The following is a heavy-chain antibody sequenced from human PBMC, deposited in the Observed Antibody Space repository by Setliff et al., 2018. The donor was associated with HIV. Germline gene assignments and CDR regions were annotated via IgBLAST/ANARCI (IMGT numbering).Heavy chain of an antibody. D-gene: IGHD6-13*01. CDR1: GGSISSYY. CDR2: IYHSGIT. V-gene: IGHV4-59*12. Sequence: SETLSLTCTVSGGSISSYYWSWIRQPPGKGLEWIGYIYHSGITSYNPSLKSRFIMLIDTSQNQFSLKVNSVTAADTAVYYCARGIAAAVGAFDIWGQGTMVTVSS. CDR3: ARGIAAAVGAFDI. J-gene: IGHJ3*02.